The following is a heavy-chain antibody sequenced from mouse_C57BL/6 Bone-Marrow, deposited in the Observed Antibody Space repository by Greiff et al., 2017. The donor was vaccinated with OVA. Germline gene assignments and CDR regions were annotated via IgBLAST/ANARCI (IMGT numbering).Heavy chain of an antibody. CDR2: IDPSDSYT. Sequence: QVQLQQPGAELVKPGASVKLSCKASGYTFTSYWMQWVKQRPGQGLEWIGEIDPSDSYTNYNQKFMGKATLTVDTSSSTAYMQLSSLTSEDSAVYYCARGGDGYSFAYWGQGTLVTVSA. J-gene: IGHJ3*01. V-gene: IGHV1-50*01. CDR1: GYTFTSYW. D-gene: IGHD2-3*01. CDR3: ARGGDGYSFAY.